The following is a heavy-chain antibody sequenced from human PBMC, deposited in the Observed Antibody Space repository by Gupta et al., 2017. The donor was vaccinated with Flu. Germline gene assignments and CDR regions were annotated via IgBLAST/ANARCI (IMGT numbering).Heavy chain of an antibody. D-gene: IGHD3-10*01. CDR2: ISSSSSYI. CDR3: ARAGGSGSPFQH. CDR1: GFTFSSYR. V-gene: IGHV3-21*01. J-gene: IGHJ1*01. Sequence: EVQLVESGGGLVKPGGSLRLSCAASGFTFSSYRMNWVRQAPGKGLEWVSSISSSSSYIYYADSVKGRFTISRDNAKNSLYLQMNSLRAEDTAVYYCARAGGSGSPFQHWGQGTLVTVSS.